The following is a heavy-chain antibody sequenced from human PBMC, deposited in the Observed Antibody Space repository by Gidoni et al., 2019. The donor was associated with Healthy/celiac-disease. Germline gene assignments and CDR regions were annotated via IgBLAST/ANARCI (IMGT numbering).Heavy chain of an antibody. Sequence: EVQLVVPGAGLVKPGGSLRLSCAAPRFTFSNAWMSWVRQAPGKGLEWVGRIKSKADSRKTDYAAPVKGRFTISRDDAKNTLYLQMNSLKTEDAAEYYCTTVDRGGSMVRGVIIEDYWGQGTLVTVSS. J-gene: IGHJ4*02. V-gene: IGHV3-15*01. D-gene: IGHD3-10*01. CDR1: RFTFSNAW. CDR3: TTVDRGGSMVRGVIIEDY. CDR2: IKSKADSRKT.